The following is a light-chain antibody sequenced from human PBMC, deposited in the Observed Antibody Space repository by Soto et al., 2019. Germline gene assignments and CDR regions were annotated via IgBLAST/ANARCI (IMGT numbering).Light chain of an antibody. J-gene: IGKJ5*01. CDR2: GAY. Sequence: EIVLTQSPGTLSLSPGEIATLSFSASQSIRSNYVAWYQQKPGQGPRLLIYGAYSRATGIPDRFSGSGSGTDFTLIISRLEPEDFAMYYCQQYGSSLSITFGQGTRLEIK. CDR1: QSIRSNY. CDR3: QQYGSSLSIT. V-gene: IGKV3-20*01.